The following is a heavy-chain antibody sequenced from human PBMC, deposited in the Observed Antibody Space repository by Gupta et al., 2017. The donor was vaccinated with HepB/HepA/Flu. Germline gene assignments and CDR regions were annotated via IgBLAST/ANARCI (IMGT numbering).Heavy chain of an antibody. D-gene: IGHD3-10*01. CDR2: ISNSGETI. Sequence: EVLLVESGGGLLQPGKSLRLSCAVSGFTFSSLSMSWVRQAPGKGLEWVSYISNSGETIHLADSVKGRFTISRDNARNSLYLQMNSLRDDDTAVYYCARVWSTNSFDYWGQGNLVTVSS. J-gene: IGHJ4*02. V-gene: IGHV3-48*02. CDR1: GFTFSSLS. CDR3: ARVWSTNSFDY.